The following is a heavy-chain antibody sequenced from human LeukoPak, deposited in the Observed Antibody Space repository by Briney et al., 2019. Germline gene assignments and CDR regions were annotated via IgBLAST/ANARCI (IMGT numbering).Heavy chain of an antibody. V-gene: IGHV3-21*04. J-gene: IGHJ4*02. CDR1: GFTFKTYS. D-gene: IGHD6-13*01. Sequence: GGSLRLSCVVSGFTFKTYSMNWVRQAPGKGLEWVSSISSGGTYVDYADSVKGRFTISRDNAKNSLYLQMNSLRAEDTAVYYCARDSPYSSSWCLDYWGQGTLVTVSS. CDR3: ARDSPYSSSWCLDY. CDR2: ISSGGTYV.